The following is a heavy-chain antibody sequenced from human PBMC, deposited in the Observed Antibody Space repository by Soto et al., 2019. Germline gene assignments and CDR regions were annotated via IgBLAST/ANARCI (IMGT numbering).Heavy chain of an antibody. CDR3: ARDASGPFDY. CDR2: IHSDGST. J-gene: IGHJ4*02. Sequence: EVQLVETGGGLIQPGVSLKLCCSVAGFTVSDSMSWVRQAPGKGLECVSFIHSDGSTHYTDSVRGRFTISRDNSKNTLYLQMDRLRVDDTAVYFCARDASGPFDYWGQGTLVTVSS. CDR1: GFTVSDS. D-gene: IGHD6-19*01. V-gene: IGHV3-53*02.